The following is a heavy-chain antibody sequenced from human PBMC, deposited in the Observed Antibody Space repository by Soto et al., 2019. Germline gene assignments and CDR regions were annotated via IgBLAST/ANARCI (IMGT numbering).Heavy chain of an antibody. CDR2: IIPIFGTA. CDR1: GGTFSRYA. J-gene: IGHJ6*02. CDR3: ATTETNYDILTGYYKEGYYGMDV. D-gene: IGHD3-9*01. V-gene: IGHV1-69*06. Sequence: SVKVSCKASGGTFSRYAISWVRQAPGQGLEWMGWIIPIFGTANYAQKFQGRVTITADKSTSTAYMELSSLRSEDTAVYYCATTETNYDILTGYYKEGYYGMDVWGQGTTVTVSS.